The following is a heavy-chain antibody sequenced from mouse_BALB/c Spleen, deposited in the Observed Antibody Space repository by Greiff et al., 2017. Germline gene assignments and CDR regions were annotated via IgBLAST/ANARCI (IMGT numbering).Heavy chain of an antibody. CDR1: GFTFSSYT. Sequence: EVKLMESGGGLVKPGGSLKLSCAASGFTFSSYTMSWVRQTPEKRLEWVATISSGGSYTYYPDSVKGRFTISRDNAKNTLYLQMSSLKSEDTAMYYCTRDLDGYSYFDYWGQGTTLTVSS. D-gene: IGHD2-3*01. CDR2: ISSGGSYT. J-gene: IGHJ2*01. V-gene: IGHV5-6-4*01. CDR3: TRDLDGYSYFDY.